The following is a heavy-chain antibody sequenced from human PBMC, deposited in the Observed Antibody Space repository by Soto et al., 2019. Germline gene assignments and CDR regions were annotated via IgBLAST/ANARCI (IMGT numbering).Heavy chain of an antibody. CDR3: ASIRANTYYYGMDV. D-gene: IGHD3-10*01. Sequence: QVQLVQSGAEVKKPGSSVKVSCKASGGTFSSYAISWVRQAPGQGLEWMGGIIPIFGTADYAQKFQGRVTLTADESTSTAYLVLSRLRSEDTAVYYWASIRANTYYYGMDVWGQGTTVTVSS. CDR2: IIPIFGTA. V-gene: IGHV1-69*12. J-gene: IGHJ6*02. CDR1: GGTFSSYA.